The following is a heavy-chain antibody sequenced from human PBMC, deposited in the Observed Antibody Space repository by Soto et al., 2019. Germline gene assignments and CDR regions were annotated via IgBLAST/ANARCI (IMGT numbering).Heavy chain of an antibody. J-gene: IGHJ4*02. Sequence: ASVKVSCKASGYTFTSYGISWVRQAPGQGLEWMGWISTYNGDTHYTEKLQDRVTMTRDTSTSTAYMELRSLRSDDTAVYYCARSNGIAAAGPPFDYWGQGTLVTVAS. D-gene: IGHD6-13*01. CDR3: ARSNGIAAAGPPFDY. CDR2: ISTYNGDT. V-gene: IGHV1-18*01. CDR1: GYTFTSYG.